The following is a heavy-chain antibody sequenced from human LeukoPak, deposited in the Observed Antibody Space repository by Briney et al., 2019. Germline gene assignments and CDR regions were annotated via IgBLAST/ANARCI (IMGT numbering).Heavy chain of an antibody. CDR1: GFTFSDYW. V-gene: IGHV3-7*01. D-gene: IGHD3-22*01. J-gene: IGHJ4*02. Sequence: GGSLRLSCAASGFTFSDYWMTWVRQAPGKGLEWVANIKQDGSEKDYVDSVKGRFTISRDNAKNSLYLQMDSLRVEDTAVYYCARKGGYSSGYYYWGQGTPVTVSS. CDR3: ARKGGYSSGYYY. CDR2: IKQDGSEK.